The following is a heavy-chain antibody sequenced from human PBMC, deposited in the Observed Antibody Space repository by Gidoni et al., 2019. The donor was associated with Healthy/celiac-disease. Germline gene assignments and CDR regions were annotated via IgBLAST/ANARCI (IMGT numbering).Heavy chain of an antibody. V-gene: IGHV3-33*01. J-gene: IGHJ5*02. D-gene: IGHD2-21*02. Sequence: QVQLVESGGGVVQPGRSLRLSCAASGFTFSSYGMHWVRQAPGKGLEWVVVIWYDGSNKYYADSVKGRFTISRDNSKNTLYLQMNSLRAEDTAVYYCARGTSYCGGDCYSGNWFDPWGQGTLVTVSS. CDR2: IWYDGSNK. CDR3: ARGTSYCGGDCYSGNWFDP. CDR1: GFTFSSYG.